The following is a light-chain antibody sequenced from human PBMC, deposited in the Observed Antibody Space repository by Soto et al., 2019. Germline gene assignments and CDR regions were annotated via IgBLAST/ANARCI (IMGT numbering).Light chain of an antibody. CDR3: QQRSNWPPT. V-gene: IGKV3-11*01. CDR2: DAS. Sequence: EIVLTQSPATLSLSPGERATLSCRASQSVSSYLAWYQQKPVQAPRLLLYDASYRATGIPARFSGSGSGTDFTLTISSQEREDLAVYYCQQRSNWPPTFGGATKVDIK. CDR1: QSVSSY. J-gene: IGKJ4*01.